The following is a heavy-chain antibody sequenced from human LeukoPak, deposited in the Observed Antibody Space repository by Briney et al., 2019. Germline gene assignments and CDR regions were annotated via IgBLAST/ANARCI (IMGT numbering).Heavy chain of an antibody. CDR2: ISWNSGSI. D-gene: IGHD6-19*01. J-gene: IGHJ5*02. CDR3: AKGGWYRTGGWFDP. CDR1: GFTFDDYA. V-gene: IGHV3-9*01. Sequence: GGSLRLSCAASGFTFDDYAMRWVRQAPGKGLEWVSGISWNSGSIGYADSVKGRFTISRDNAKNSLYLQMNSLRAEDTALYYCAKGGWYRTGGWFDPWGQGTLVTVSS.